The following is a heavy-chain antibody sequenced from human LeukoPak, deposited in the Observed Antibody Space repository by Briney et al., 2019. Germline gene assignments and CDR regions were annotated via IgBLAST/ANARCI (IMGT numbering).Heavy chain of an antibody. CDR1: GFTVITNY. Sequence: PGGSLRLSCAASGFTVITNYMTWIRQAPGKGLEWVSVLYSDGNTKYADSVQGRFTISRDNSKNTLYLEMNSLSPDDTAVYYCSSGVEPLVANTLAYWGQGTLVTVSS. CDR2: LYSDGNT. CDR3: SSGVEPLVANTLAY. V-gene: IGHV3-53*01. D-gene: IGHD1-14*01. J-gene: IGHJ4*02.